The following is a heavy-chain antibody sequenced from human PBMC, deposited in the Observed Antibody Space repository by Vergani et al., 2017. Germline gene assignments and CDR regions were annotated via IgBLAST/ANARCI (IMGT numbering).Heavy chain of an antibody. V-gene: IGHV3-53*04. CDR3: ARDRVDLVATTTYYYYYSGMDV. CDR1: GFTVSSNY. J-gene: IGHJ6*02. Sequence: EVQLVESGGGLVQPGGSLRLSCAASGFTVSSNYMSWVRQAPGKGLEWVSVIYSGGSTYYADSVKGRFTISRHNSKNTLYLQMNSLRTEDTAGYYCARDRVDLVATTTYYYYYSGMDVWGQGTTVTASS. D-gene: IGHD5-12*01. CDR2: IYSGGST.